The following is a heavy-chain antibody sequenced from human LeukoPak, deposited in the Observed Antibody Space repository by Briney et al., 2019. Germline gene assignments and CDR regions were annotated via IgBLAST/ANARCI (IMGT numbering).Heavy chain of an antibody. CDR2: ISSNGGST. J-gene: IGHJ6*02. D-gene: IGHD2-2*02. Sequence: GGSLRLSCAASGFTFSSYAMHWVRQAPGKGLEYVSAISSNGGSTYYANSVKGRFTISRDNSKNMLYLQMGSLRAEDMAVYYCARGGDIVVVPAAISRDYYYGMDVWGQGTTVTVSS. CDR1: GFTFSSYA. CDR3: ARGGDIVVVPAAISRDYYYGMDV. V-gene: IGHV3-64*01.